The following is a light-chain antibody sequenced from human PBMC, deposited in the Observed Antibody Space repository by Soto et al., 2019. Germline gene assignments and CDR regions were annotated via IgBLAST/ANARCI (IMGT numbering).Light chain of an antibody. CDR1: QSISSSY. J-gene: IGKJ4*01. CDR2: AAS. V-gene: IGKV3-20*01. Sequence: EIVLTQSPGTLSLSPGERATLSCRASQSISSSYLAWYQQKPGQAPRLLIYAASSRATGIPDRFSASGSGTDFTLTISRLEPEDFAVYYCQQYGNSPLTFGGGTKVDI. CDR3: QQYGNSPLT.